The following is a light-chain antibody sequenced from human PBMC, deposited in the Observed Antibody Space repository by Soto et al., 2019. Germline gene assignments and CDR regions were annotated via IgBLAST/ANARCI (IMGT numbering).Light chain of an antibody. Sequence: SYELTQPPSVSVSPGQTAVITCSGDKLGNKYASWYQQKPGQSPVLVIYQDTKRPSGIPERFSGSNSGNTATLTISGTQAMDEADYYCQAWDSSADVFGTGTKVTVL. J-gene: IGLJ1*01. CDR3: QAWDSSADV. CDR2: QDT. V-gene: IGLV3-1*01. CDR1: KLGNKY.